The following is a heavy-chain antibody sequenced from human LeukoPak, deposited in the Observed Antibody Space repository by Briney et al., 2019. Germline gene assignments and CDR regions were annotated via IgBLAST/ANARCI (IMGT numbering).Heavy chain of an antibody. CDR1: RFTFSTYA. V-gene: IGHV3-23*01. D-gene: IGHD1-1*01. Sequence: GGSLRLSCAASRFTFSTYAMIWVRQGPDKGLEWESAISGAGDDTYYADSVKGRFTISRDNSKNTVHVQMSSLRAEDTAVYYCAKLSGTFGTTSRVLDSWGQGTLVTVSS. CDR3: AKLSGTFGTTSRVLDS. CDR2: ISGAGDDT. J-gene: IGHJ4*02.